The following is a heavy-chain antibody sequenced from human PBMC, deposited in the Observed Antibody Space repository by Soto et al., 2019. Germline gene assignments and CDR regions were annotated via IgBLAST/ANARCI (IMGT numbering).Heavy chain of an antibody. CDR3: ATLGVYYDILTGYSPNWFAP. CDR1: GGTFSSYT. V-gene: IGHV1-69*02. Sequence: GASVKVSCKASGGTFSSYTISWVRQAPGQGLEWVGRIIPILGIANYAQKFQGRVTITADKSTSTAYMELSSLRSEDTAVYYCATLGVYYDILTGYSPNWFAPWGQGTLVTVSS. D-gene: IGHD3-9*01. CDR2: IIPILGIA. J-gene: IGHJ5*02.